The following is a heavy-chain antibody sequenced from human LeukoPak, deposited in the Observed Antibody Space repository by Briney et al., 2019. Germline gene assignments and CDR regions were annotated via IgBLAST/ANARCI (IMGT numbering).Heavy chain of an antibody. CDR2: IFPHDSDT. J-gene: IGHJ6*02. CDR1: GYSFMDYW. CDR3: ARYGLGGCGTNCYTSFYYYGMDV. V-gene: IGHV5-51*01. Sequence: GESLKISCKGSGYSFMDYWIGWVRQMPGKGPELMGFIFPHDSDTKYSPSFQGQVTISVDKSISTAYVQWSSLKASDTAVYYCARYGLGGCGTNCYTSFYYYGMDVWGQGTTVIVSS. D-gene: IGHD2-2*02.